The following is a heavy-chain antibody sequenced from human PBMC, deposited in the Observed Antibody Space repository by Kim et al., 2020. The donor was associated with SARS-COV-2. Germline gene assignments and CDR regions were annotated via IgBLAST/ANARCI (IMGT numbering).Heavy chain of an antibody. CDR3: AKASSSSGISWFDP. J-gene: IGHJ5*02. D-gene: IGHD6-13*01. Sequence: ADSVKGRFTISRDNSKNSLYLQMNSLRAEDTALYYCAKASSSSGISWFDPWGQGTLVTVSS. V-gene: IGHV3-43D*03.